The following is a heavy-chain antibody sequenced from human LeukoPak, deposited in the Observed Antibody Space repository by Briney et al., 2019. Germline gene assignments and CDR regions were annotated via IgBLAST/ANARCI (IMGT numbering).Heavy chain of an antibody. D-gene: IGHD3-10*01. J-gene: IGHJ5*02. Sequence: GGSLRLSCAASGITFSTAWMSWFRQAPGKGLEWVGRIKSKIGGATADYAAPVKDRFTISRDDSKNTLYLQMNSLKTEDTAVYYCATDRAWFGPWGQGTLVTVSS. CDR2: IKSKIGGATA. CDR1: GITFSTAW. V-gene: IGHV3-15*01. CDR3: ATDRAWFGP.